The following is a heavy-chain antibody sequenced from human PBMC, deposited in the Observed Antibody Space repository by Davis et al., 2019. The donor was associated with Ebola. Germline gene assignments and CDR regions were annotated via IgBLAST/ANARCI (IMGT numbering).Heavy chain of an antibody. V-gene: IGHV3-21*01. D-gene: IGHD5-12*01. CDR3: ARGEGRKELRLRGYYYYYYGMDV. CDR1: GFTFSSYS. Sequence: PGGSLRLSCAASGFTFSSYSMNWVRQAPGKGLEWVSSISSSSSYIYYADSVKGQFTISRDNAKNSLYLQMNSLRAEDTAVYYCARGEGRKELRLRGYYYYYYGMDVWGQGTTVTVSS. CDR2: ISSSSSYI. J-gene: IGHJ6*02.